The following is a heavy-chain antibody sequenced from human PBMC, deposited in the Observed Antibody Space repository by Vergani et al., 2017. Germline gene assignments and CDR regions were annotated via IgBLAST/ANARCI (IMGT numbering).Heavy chain of an antibody. D-gene: IGHD4-17*01. CDR3: ATPQTVTTGGMEV. V-gene: IGHV1-69-2*01. J-gene: IGHJ6*02. Sequence: VQLVQSGAEVKKPGATMKLSCKVSGYTFTDHYMHWVTQAPGKGLEWMGLVDPEDGETIYAEKFKGRVTIAADTSTDTAHLELSSLRSEDTAVYYCATPQTVTTGGMEVWGQGTTVIVSS. CDR1: GYTFTDHY. CDR2: VDPEDGET.